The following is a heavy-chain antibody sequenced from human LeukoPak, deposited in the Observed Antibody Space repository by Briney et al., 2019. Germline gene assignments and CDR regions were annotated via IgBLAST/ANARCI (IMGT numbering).Heavy chain of an antibody. D-gene: IGHD4-17*01. V-gene: IGHV3-11*01. Sequence: GGSLRLSCAASGFSFSDYYMSWIRQAPGKGLEWVSYISNSGRTIKYAGSVKGRFTISRDNAKNSLSLHMNSLRAEDTAVYYCARDRTRTTVIGPDVDYWGQGTLVTVSS. CDR1: GFSFSDYY. J-gene: IGHJ4*02. CDR2: ISNSGRTI. CDR3: ARDRTRTTVIGPDVDY.